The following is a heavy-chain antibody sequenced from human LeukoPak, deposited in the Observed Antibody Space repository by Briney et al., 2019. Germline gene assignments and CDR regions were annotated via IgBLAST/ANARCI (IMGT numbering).Heavy chain of an antibody. CDR3: ARDFGDHYYDSSGTDY. V-gene: IGHV3-48*04. J-gene: IGHJ4*02. CDR2: ISSSSSTI. Sequence: GGSLRLSCAASGFTFSSYSMNWVSQAPRKGLEWVSYISSSSSTIYYADSMKGRFTISRDNAKNSLYLQMNSLRAEDTAVYYCARDFGDHYYDSSGTDYWGQGTLVTVSS. D-gene: IGHD3-22*01. CDR1: GFTFSSYS.